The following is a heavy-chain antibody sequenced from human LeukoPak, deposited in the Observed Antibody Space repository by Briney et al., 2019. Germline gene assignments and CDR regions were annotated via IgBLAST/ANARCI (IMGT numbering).Heavy chain of an antibody. CDR3: IKDLRLDLHLDTFEI. D-gene: IGHD1-7*01. Sequence: GGSLRPSCAASGFALDDYAMHWVRQAPGKGLEWVSSISWDSGNSVYAGSVKGRFTISRDNAKNSLYLQMNSLTPEDTALYYCIKDLRLDLHLDTFEIWGQGTMVTVSS. V-gene: IGHV3-9*01. CDR2: ISWDSGNS. CDR1: GFALDDYA. J-gene: IGHJ3*02.